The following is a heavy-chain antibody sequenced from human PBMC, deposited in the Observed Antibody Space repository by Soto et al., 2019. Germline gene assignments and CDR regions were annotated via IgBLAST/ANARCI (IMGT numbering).Heavy chain of an antibody. D-gene: IGHD3-16*01. CDR1: GFTFSSYA. V-gene: IGHV3-23*01. Sequence: EVQLLESGGGLVQPGGSLRLSCAASGFTFSSYAMSWVRQAPGKGLEWVSAISGSGGSTYYADSVKGRFTISRDNSKNTLYLQMNSLRAVDSAVYYCAKDGGDGIWLFYYFDYWGQGTLVTVSS. CDR2: ISGSGGST. CDR3: AKDGGDGIWLFYYFDY. J-gene: IGHJ4*02.